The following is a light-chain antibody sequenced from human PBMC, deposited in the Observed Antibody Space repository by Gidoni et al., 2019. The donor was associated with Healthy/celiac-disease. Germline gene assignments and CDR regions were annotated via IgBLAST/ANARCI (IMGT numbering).Light chain of an antibody. CDR3: QQSYSTPLWG. CDR2: AAS. Sequence: DIQMTQSPSSLSASVGDRVTITCRASQSISSYLNWYQQKPGKAPKLLIYAASSLQSGVPSRFSGSGSGTDFTLTISSLQPEDFATYYCQQSYSTPLWGFGQGTKVEIK. J-gene: IGKJ1*01. V-gene: IGKV1-39*01. CDR1: QSISSY.